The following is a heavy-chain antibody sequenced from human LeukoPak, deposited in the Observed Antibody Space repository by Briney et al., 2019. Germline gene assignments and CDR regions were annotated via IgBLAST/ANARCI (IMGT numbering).Heavy chain of an antibody. D-gene: IGHD3-22*01. V-gene: IGHV1-3*01. CDR3: AREYYDSSGYYSYYFDY. CDR2: INAGNGNT. CDR1: GYTFTSYA. J-gene: IGHJ4*02. Sequence: ASVKVSCKASGYTFTSYAMHWVRQAPGQRLEWMGWINAGNGNTKYSQKFLGRVTITRDTSASTAYMELSSLRSEDTAVYYCAREYYDSSGYYSYYFDYWGQGTLVTVSS.